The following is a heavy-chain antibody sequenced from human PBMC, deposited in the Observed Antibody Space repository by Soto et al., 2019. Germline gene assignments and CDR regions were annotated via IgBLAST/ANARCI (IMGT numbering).Heavy chain of an antibody. CDR2: ISTYNGNT. J-gene: IGHJ6*02. V-gene: IGHV1-18*01. Sequence: DSVKVSCKASGYSFTTYGISWVRQAPGQGLEWMGWISTYNGNTNYVQKLQGRVTMTTDTSTSTVYMELRSLRSDETAIYYCARCIEAADYGMDVWGQGTTVTVSS. CDR3: ARCIEAADYGMDV. CDR1: GYSFTTYG. D-gene: IGHD6-13*01.